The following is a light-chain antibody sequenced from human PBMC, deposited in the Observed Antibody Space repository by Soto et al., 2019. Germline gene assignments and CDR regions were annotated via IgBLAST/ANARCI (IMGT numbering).Light chain of an antibody. J-gene: IGKJ5*01. V-gene: IGKV3-11*01. CDR2: DAS. CDR1: QTINNY. Sequence: EIVLTQSPATLSLSPGERATLSCRASQTINNYLAWYQQKPGQAPRLLIYDASNRATGIPARFSGSGSETDFTLTISSLEPEDFAVYYCQQRRSWPITFGQGTRLEIK. CDR3: QQRRSWPIT.